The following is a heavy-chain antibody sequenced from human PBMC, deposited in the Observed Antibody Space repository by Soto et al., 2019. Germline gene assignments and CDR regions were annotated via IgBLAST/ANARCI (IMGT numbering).Heavy chain of an antibody. D-gene: IGHD2-21*02. CDR3: ARSIVVVTAADY. Sequence: ASVKVCCKASGYTFTSYAMHWVRQAPGQRLEWMGWINVGNDNTKYSQKFQGRVTITRDTSASTAYMELSSLRSEDTAVYYCARSIVVVTAADYWGQGTLVTVSS. J-gene: IGHJ4*02. V-gene: IGHV1-3*01. CDR2: INVGNDNT. CDR1: GYTFTSYA.